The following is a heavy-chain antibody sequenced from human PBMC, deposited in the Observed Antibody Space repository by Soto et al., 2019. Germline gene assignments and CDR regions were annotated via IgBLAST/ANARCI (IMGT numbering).Heavy chain of an antibody. CDR2: INSDGSST. CDR3: ARVTYYYDSSGYFY. D-gene: IGHD3-22*01. J-gene: IGHJ4*02. Sequence: GSLRLSCAASGFTFSSYWMHWVRQAPGKRLVWVSRINSDGSSTSYADSVKGRFTISRDNAKNTLYLQMNSLRAEDTAVYYCARVTYYYDSSGYFYWGQGTLVTVSS. CDR1: GFTFSSYW. V-gene: IGHV3-74*01.